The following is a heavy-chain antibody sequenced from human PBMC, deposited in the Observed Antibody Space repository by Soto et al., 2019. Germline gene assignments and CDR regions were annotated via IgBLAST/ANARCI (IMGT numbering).Heavy chain of an antibody. J-gene: IGHJ5*02. D-gene: IGHD3-3*01. CDR3: ARYYDFWADYRRFDP. Sequence: SETLSLTCTVSGGSISSYYWSWIRQPPGKGLEWIGYIYYSGSTNYNPSLKSRVTISVDTSKNQFSLKLSSVTAADTAVYYCARYYDFWADYRRFDPWGQGTLVTVSS. CDR1: GGSISSYY. CDR2: IYYSGST. V-gene: IGHV4-59*01.